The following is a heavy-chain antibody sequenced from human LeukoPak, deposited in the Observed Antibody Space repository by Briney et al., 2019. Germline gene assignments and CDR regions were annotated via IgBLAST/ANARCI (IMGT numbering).Heavy chain of an antibody. CDR2: IYYSGST. J-gene: IGHJ6*02. V-gene: IGHV4-39*01. Sequence: SETLSLTCTVSGGSISSSSYCWGWIRQPPGKGLEWIGSIYYSGSTYYNPSLKSRVTISVDTSKNQFSLKLSSVTAADTAVYYCATTGEEQWQVPRYYYYGMDVWGRGTTVTVSS. D-gene: IGHD6-19*01. CDR1: GGSISSSSYC. CDR3: ATTGEEQWQVPRYYYYGMDV.